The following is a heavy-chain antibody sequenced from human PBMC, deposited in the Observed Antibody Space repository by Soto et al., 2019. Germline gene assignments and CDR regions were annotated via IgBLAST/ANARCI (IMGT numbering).Heavy chain of an antibody. V-gene: IGHV4-31*03. CDR3: AREDETRNYFDY. CDR1: GGSISSGGHY. CDR2: IYYTGTT. J-gene: IGHJ4*02. Sequence: QVQLQESGPGLVKPSQALSLICTVSGGSISSGGHYWSWTRQHPGKGLEWIGYIYYTGTTYYNPSLRSRLHISVVSSRNQSSLRLSSVTAADKAVYYCAREDETRNYFDYWGQGTLVTVSS.